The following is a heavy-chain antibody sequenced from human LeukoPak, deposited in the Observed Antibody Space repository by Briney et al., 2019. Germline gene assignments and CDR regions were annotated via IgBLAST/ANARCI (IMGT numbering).Heavy chain of an antibody. Sequence: GESLKISGQGSGYSFTSYWIGGVRQLHGKGRDWMGIIYLGDSDTRYSPSFQGQVTISADKSISTAYLQWSSLKASDTAMYYCARHYSNYENYYYGMDVWGQGTTVTVSS. CDR3: ARHYSNYENYYYGMDV. CDR2: IYLGDSDT. D-gene: IGHD4-11*01. J-gene: IGHJ6*02. V-gene: IGHV5-51*01. CDR1: GYSFTSYW.